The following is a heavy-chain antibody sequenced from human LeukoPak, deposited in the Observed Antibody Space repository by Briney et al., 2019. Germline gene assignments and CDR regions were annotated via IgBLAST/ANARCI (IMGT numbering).Heavy chain of an antibody. CDR2: IKKDGIEK. D-gene: IGHD2-2*01. J-gene: IGHJ4*02. Sequence: GSLRLSCVVSGFTLSSDWMSWVRQAPGKGLEWVANIKKDGIEKYYVESVKGRFTISRDNAKNSLSLQMNSLRAEDTAVYYCARGRYSSRSGGYYFDIWGQGTLVTVSS. CDR3: ARGRYSSRSGGYYFDI. CDR1: GFTLSSDW. V-gene: IGHV3-7*01.